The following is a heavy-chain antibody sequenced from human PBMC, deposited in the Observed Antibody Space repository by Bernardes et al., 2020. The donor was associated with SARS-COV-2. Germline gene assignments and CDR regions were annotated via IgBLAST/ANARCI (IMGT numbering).Heavy chain of an antibody. J-gene: IGHJ4*02. V-gene: IGHV3-9*01. Sequence: GGSLRLSCAASGFTFDDYAMHWVRQAPGKGLEWVSGISWNSGSIGYADSVKGRFTISRDNAKNSLYLQMNSLRAEDSALYYCAKDFYGSGSYYDYWGQGTLVTVSS. CDR3: AKDFYGSGSYYDY. D-gene: IGHD3-10*01. CDR2: ISWNSGSI. CDR1: GFTFDDYA.